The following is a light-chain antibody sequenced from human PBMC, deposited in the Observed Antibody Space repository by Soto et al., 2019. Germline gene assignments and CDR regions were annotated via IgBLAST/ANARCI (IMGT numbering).Light chain of an antibody. CDR2: DVS. J-gene: IGLJ1*01. V-gene: IGLV2-11*01. Sequence: QSALTQPRSVSGSPGQSVTVSCIGTSSDVGDYNSVSWYQQHPGKAPKLMIYDVSKRPSGVPDRFSGSKSGNTASLTISGLQAEDEADYYFCSYVGSYSYVFGIGTKLTVL. CDR1: SSDVGDYNS. CDR3: CSYVGSYSYV.